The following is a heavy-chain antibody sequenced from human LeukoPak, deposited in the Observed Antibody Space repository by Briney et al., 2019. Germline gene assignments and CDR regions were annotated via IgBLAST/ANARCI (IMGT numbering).Heavy chain of an antibody. CDR3: VRDFRSADY. CDR2: ICPDGTGI. V-gene: IGHV3-74*01. J-gene: IGHJ4*02. Sequence: GGSLRLSCAASGFIFSLHCMHWVRQAPGKGPMWVSRICPDGTGISYADPVKARFTTSRDNAKNTVYLQMNGLREEDTAEYYCVRDFRSADYWGQGTLVTVSS. CDR1: GFIFSLHC.